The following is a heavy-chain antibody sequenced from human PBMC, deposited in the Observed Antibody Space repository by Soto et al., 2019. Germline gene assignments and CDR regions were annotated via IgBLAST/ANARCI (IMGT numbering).Heavy chain of an antibody. CDR3: TAGKLYPSLDFDY. CDR1: GFTFNDYT. Sequence: CLRLSCTACGFTFNDYTLSWVRQAPGKGLEWVGFIRSKAYGGTTEYAASVKGRFTISRDDSKSIAYLQMNSLKTEDTAVYYCTAGKLYPSLDFDYWGQRTLVTVSS. V-gene: IGHV3-49*04. CDR2: IRSKAYGGTT. J-gene: IGHJ4*02. D-gene: IGHD2-8*01.